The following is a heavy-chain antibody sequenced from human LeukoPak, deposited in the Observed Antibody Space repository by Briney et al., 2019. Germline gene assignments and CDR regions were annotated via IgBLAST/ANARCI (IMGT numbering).Heavy chain of an antibody. J-gene: IGHJ4*02. V-gene: IGHV3-30*07. CDR2: ISYDGSNK. Sequence: GGSLRLSCAASGFTFSSYAMHWVRQAPGKGLEWVAVISYDGSNKYYADSVKGRFTISRDNSKNTLYLQMNSLRAEDTAVYYCARQPTCCTVLYYFDYWGQGTLVTVSS. CDR3: ARQPTCCTVLYYFDY. D-gene: IGHD2-8*01. CDR1: GFTFSSYA.